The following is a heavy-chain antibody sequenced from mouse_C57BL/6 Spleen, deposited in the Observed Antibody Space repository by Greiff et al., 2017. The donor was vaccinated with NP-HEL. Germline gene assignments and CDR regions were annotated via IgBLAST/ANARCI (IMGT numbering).Heavy chain of an antibody. CDR3: ARESSYNSNSPFAY. CDR2: IVPNRGGT. D-gene: IGHD2-5*01. CDR1: GYTFTSYW. V-gene: IGHV1-72*01. J-gene: IGHJ3*01. Sequence: VQLQQPGAEFVKPGASVKLSCKASGYTFTSYWMHWVKQRPGRGLEWIGRIVPNRGGTKYHEKFKSKATLTVDKPSSHAYTQLSSLTSEDSSVYYCARESSYNSNSPFAYWGQGTLVTVSA.